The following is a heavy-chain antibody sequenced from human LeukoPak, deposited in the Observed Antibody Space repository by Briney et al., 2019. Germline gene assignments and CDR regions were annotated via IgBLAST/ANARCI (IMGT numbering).Heavy chain of an antibody. J-gene: IGHJ5*02. CDR2: AYTTGST. V-gene: IGHV4-61*02. CDR1: GDSISRSTYY. CDR3: ARSDIAWSSWFDP. Sequence: SETLSLTCTVSGDSISRSTYYWNWIRQSAGKGLEWIGRAYTTGSTNYNPSLKSRVTISLDTSNNQFSLKLSSVTAADTAIYYCARSDIAWSSWFDPWGQGTLVTVSS. D-gene: IGHD2-21*01.